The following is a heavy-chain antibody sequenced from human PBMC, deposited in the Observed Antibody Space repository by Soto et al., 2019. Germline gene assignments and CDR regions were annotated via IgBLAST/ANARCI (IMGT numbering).Heavy chain of an antibody. D-gene: IGHD3-22*01. J-gene: IGHJ3*02. CDR1: GFTFSSYA. Sequence: GGSLRLSCAASGFTFSSYAMHWVRQAPGKGLEWVALISYDGSDKDYADSVKGRFTISRDNSRNTLFLQMNSLRAEDTAVYYCARDYYKYYDSSGYYYYAFDIWGQGTMVTVS. CDR3: ARDYYKYYDSSGYYYYAFDI. V-gene: IGHV3-30-3*01. CDR2: ISYDGSDK.